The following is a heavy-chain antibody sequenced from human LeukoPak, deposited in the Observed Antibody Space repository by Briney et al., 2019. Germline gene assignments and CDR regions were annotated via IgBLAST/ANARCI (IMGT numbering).Heavy chain of an antibody. Sequence: SETLSLTCAVYGGSFSGYYWSWIRQPPGKGLEWIGEINHSGSTNYNPSLKSRVTISVDTSKNQFSLKLSSVTAADTAVYYCARGPDCSSTSCYTGGTLPWGQGTLVTVSS. CDR3: ARGPDCSSTSCYTGGTLP. D-gene: IGHD2-2*02. CDR2: INHSGST. CDR1: GGSFSGYY. J-gene: IGHJ5*02. V-gene: IGHV4-34*01.